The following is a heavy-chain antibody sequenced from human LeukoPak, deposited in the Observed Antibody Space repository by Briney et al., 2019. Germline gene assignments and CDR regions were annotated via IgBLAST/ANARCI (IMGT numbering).Heavy chain of an antibody. D-gene: IGHD5-12*01. CDR3: ARLYSGYDWDDY. CDR2: ISYDGSNK. J-gene: IGHJ4*02. CDR1: GFTFSSYG. V-gene: IGHV3-30*03. Sequence: GGSLRLSCAASGFTFSSYGMHWVRQAPGKGLEWVAVISYDGSNKYYADSVKGRFTVSRDNSKNTLYLQMNSLRAEDTAVYYCARLYSGYDWDDYWGQGTLVTVSS.